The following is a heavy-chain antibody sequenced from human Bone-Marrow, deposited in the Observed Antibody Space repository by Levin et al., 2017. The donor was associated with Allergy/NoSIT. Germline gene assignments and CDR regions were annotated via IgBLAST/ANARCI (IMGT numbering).Heavy chain of an antibody. J-gene: IGHJ4*02. Sequence: ASQTLSLTCIVSGDSIRSTNFFWGWIRQPPGKGLQWIGYVYYGGTTFFNPSLESRVSMSVDTSNNHFSLKLKSVTAADTAVYYCARGRDGYKSHFDYWGQGTLVSVSS. CDR2: VYYGGTT. CDR3: ARGRDGYKSHFDY. CDR1: GDSIRSTNFF. D-gene: IGHD5-24*01. V-gene: IGHV4-39*07.